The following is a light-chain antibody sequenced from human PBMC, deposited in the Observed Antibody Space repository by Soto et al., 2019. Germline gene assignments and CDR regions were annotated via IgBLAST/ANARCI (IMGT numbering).Light chain of an antibody. J-gene: IGKJ2*01. CDR3: QQYDNWPPYT. Sequence: ETVMTQSPVTLSVSPGETATLSCRASQSVTRNLAWYQQKPGQPPRLLIYGASTRATGIPARFSGGGSGTEFTLTIASLQSEDFEVYYCQQYDNWPPYTFGQGTKLEIK. CDR1: QSVTRN. CDR2: GAS. V-gene: IGKV3-15*01.